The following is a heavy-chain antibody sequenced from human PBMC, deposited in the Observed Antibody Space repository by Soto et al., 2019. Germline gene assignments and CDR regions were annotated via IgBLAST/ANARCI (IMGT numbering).Heavy chain of an antibody. Sequence: ASVKVSCKASGYTFTGYYMHWVRQAPGQGLEWMGWINPNSGGTNYAQKFQGWVTMTRDTSISTAYMELSRLRSDDTAVYYCARASSPGDSSSSGYYYYGMDVWGQGTTVTVSS. J-gene: IGHJ6*02. CDR2: INPNSGGT. CDR3: ARASSPGDSSSSGYYYYGMDV. CDR1: GYTFTGYY. D-gene: IGHD6-6*01. V-gene: IGHV1-2*04.